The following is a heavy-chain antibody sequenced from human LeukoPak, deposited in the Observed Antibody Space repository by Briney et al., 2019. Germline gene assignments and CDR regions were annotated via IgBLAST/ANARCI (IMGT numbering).Heavy chain of an antibody. V-gene: IGHV3-23*01. CDR3: AKVTSSYNYFDY. Sequence: PGGSLRLSCAASGFTFSTYAMSWVRQAPGKGLDWVSTFSGSGGRTLYADPVKGRFVISRDNSKNTLYLQMNSLRAEDTAVYYCAKVTSSYNYFDYWGQGAPVTVSS. J-gene: IGHJ4*02. CDR2: FSGSGGRT. D-gene: IGHD2-2*01. CDR1: GFTFSTYA.